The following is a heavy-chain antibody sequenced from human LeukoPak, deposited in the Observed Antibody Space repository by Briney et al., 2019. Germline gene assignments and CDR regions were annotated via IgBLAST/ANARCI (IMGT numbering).Heavy chain of an antibody. CDR2: IYYSGST. CDR1: GGSISSSSYY. D-gene: IGHD1-1*01. Sequence: PSETLSLTCTVSGGSISSSSYYWGWIRQPPGKGLEWIGSIYYSGSTYYNPSLKSRVTISVDTSKNQFSLKLSSVTAADTAVYYCGTTPAWEPYNWFDPWGQGTLVTVSS. CDR3: GTTPAWEPYNWFDP. J-gene: IGHJ5*02. V-gene: IGHV4-39*01.